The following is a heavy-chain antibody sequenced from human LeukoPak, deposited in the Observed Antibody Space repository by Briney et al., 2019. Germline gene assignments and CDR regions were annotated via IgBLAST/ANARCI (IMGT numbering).Heavy chain of an antibody. V-gene: IGHV3-48*04. CDR1: GFTFSSYS. CDR3: ASLAWIPNY. Sequence: GGSLRLSCAASGFTFSSYSMSWVRQAPGKGLEWVSYISSSSGTIYYAVSVTGRFTISRDNAKNSLYLQMNSLRAEDTAVYYCASLAWIPNYWGQGTLVTVSA. J-gene: IGHJ4*02. CDR2: ISSSSGTI. D-gene: IGHD5-18*01.